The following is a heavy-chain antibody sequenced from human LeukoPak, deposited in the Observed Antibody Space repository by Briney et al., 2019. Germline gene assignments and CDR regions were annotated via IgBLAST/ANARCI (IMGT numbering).Heavy chain of an antibody. CDR3: ARPRGGSYFGLHAFDI. D-gene: IGHD1-26*01. CDR1: GYSFTSYW. Sequence: GESLKISCKGSGYSFTSYWIGWVRQTPGRGLEWMGIIYPGDSDTGYSPSFQGQVTISADKSISTAYLQWSSLKASDTAMYYCARPRGGSYFGLHAFDIWGQGTMVTVSS. J-gene: IGHJ3*02. V-gene: IGHV5-51*01. CDR2: IYPGDSDT.